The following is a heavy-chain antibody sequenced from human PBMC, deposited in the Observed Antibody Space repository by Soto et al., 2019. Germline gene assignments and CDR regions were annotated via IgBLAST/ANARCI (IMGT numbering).Heavy chain of an antibody. CDR1: GYTFTSYG. Sequence: ASVKVSCKASGYTFTSYGISWVRQAPGQGLEWMGWISTYNGNTNYAQRLQGRVTMTTDTSTSTAYMELRSLRSDDTAVYYCGRDLYQSVFYYGMDVWGQGTKVTV. CDR3: GRDLYQSVFYYGMDV. D-gene: IGHD2-2*01. J-gene: IGHJ6*02. CDR2: ISTYNGNT. V-gene: IGHV1-18*01.